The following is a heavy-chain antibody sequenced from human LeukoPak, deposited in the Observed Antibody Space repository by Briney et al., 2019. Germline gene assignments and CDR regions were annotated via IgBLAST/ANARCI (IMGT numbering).Heavy chain of an antibody. CDR1: GYTFTGYY. CDR3: SGGGGGVAGTVKINDAFDI. V-gene: IGHV1-2*02. Sequence: VASVKVSCKASGYTFTGYYMHWVRQAPGQGLEWMGWINPNSGGTNYAQKFQGRVTMTRDTSISTAYMELSRLRSDGSAVCYCSGGGGGVAGTVKINDAFDIWGQGTMVTVSS. J-gene: IGHJ3*02. D-gene: IGHD6-19*01. CDR2: INPNSGGT.